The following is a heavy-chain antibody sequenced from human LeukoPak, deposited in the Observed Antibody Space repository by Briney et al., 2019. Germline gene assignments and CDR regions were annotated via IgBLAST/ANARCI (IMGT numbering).Heavy chain of an antibody. D-gene: IGHD1-26*01. Sequence: GGSLRLSCAASGITFSDYYMSWIRQAPGKGLEWVSYISGSGSSIYYADSVKGRFTISRDNAKNSLDLQMNSLGAEDTAVYYCARRSGSYQADFDYWGQGTLVTVSS. V-gene: IGHV3-11*01. CDR2: ISGSGSSI. J-gene: IGHJ4*02. CDR1: GITFSDYY. CDR3: ARRSGSYQADFDY.